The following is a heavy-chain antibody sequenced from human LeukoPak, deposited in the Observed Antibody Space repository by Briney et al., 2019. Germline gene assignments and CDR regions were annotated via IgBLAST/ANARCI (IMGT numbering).Heavy chain of an antibody. D-gene: IGHD2-2*02. V-gene: IGHV5-51*01. CDR3: ARRGYCSSTSCYNLDY. J-gene: IGHJ4*01. Sequence: GESLKISCKGSGYTFSSSWIGWVRQMPGKGLEWMGIIYPSDSDTRYSPSFQGQVTISADKSISTAYLQWSSLKASDTAMYYCARRGYCSSTSCYNLDYWGQEPWSPSPQ. CDR1: GYTFSSSW. CDR2: IYPSDSDT.